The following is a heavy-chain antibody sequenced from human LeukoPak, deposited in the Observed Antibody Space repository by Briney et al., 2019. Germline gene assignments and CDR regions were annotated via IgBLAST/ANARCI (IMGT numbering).Heavy chain of an antibody. Sequence: PAGSLRLSCAASGFSLEDYGMHWVRHVPGKGLEWVSGMSSDSNHIDYADSVKGRFTISRDNANNYLYLQMNSLRPEDTGLYYCVRSRVRGDPFDPWGQGTLVTVSS. CDR3: VRSRVRGDPFDP. D-gene: IGHD3-10*01. V-gene: IGHV3-9*01. CDR1: GFSLEDYG. J-gene: IGHJ5*02. CDR2: MSSDSNHI.